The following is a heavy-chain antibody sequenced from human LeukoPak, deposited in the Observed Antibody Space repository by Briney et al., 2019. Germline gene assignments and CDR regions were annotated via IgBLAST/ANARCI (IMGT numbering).Heavy chain of an antibody. J-gene: IGHJ3*02. D-gene: IGHD6-19*01. V-gene: IGHV1-2*02. CDR2: INPNSGGT. CDR1: GYAFTGYY. CDR3: ARALRWDSSSAFDI. Sequence: ASVKVSCKASGYAFTGYYMHWVRQAPGQGLEWMGWINPNSGGTNYAQKFRGRVTKTRDTSITTAYMELSSLRSDDTAVYYCARALRWDSSSAFDIWGQGTMVTVSS.